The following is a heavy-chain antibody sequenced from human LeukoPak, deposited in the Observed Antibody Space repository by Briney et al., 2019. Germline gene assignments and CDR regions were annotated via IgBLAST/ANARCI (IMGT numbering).Heavy chain of an antibody. CDR1: GYSISSGYY. V-gene: IGHV4-38-2*02. CDR2: MYHSGST. J-gene: IGHJ5*02. Sequence: SETLSLTCTVSGYSISSGYYWGWIRQPPGKGLEWIASMYHSGSTYYNPSLKSRVTISIDTSKNQFSLKLSSVTAADTAIYYCARVPRDWFDHWGQGTLVTVSS. CDR3: ARVPRDWFDH.